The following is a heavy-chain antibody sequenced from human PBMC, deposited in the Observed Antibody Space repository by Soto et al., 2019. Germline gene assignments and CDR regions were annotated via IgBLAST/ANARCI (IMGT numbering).Heavy chain of an antibody. D-gene: IGHD2-15*01. V-gene: IGHV3-48*03. CDR1: GFTFGTYE. J-gene: IGHJ3*02. CDR2: ISSGGGST. Sequence: EVQVVESGGGLVQPGGSLRLSCAASGFTFGTYEMNWVRQAPGKGLEWVSYISSGGGSTYYADSVKGRVTISRDNAKNSLFLQMDSLRAEDTAVYYCAREGSWDAFHIWGQGTKVTVSS. CDR3: AREGSWDAFHI.